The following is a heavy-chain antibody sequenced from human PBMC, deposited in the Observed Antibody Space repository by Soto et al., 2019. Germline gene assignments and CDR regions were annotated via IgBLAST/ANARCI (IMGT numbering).Heavy chain of an antibody. Sequence: GESLKISCKGSGYSFTSYWIGWVRQMPGKGLEWMGIIYPGDSDTRYSPSFQGQVTISADKSISTAYLQWSSLKASDTAMYYCARRDHPYYYDSSGYYGENLTYGYWGQGTLVTVSS. CDR2: IYPGDSDT. J-gene: IGHJ4*02. CDR3: ARRDHPYYYDSSGYYGENLTYGY. D-gene: IGHD3-22*01. V-gene: IGHV5-51*01. CDR1: GYSFTSYW.